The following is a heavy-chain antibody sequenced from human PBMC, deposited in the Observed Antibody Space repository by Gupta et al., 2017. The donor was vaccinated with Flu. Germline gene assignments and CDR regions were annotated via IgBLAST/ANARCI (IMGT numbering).Heavy chain of an antibody. CDR1: GYTFTTYD. J-gene: IGHJ4*01. CDR3: ARRGRAARPWSFDY. D-gene: IGHD6-6*01. CDR2: MNPNSGNT. V-gene: IGHV1-8*01. Sequence: QMQLVQSGAEVKKPGASVKVSCKASGYTFTTYDINWVRQATGQGLEWMGWMNPNSGNTGYAQKFQGRVTMTRNTSISTAYMELSSLRSEDTAVFYCARRGRAARPWSFDYWGHGTLVPVSS.